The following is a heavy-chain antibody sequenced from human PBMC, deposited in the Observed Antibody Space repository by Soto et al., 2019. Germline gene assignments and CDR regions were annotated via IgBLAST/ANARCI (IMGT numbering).Heavy chain of an antibody. V-gene: IGHV1-69*01. Sequence: QVQLVQSGAEVKKPGSSVKVSCKASGGTFSSYAISWVRQAPGQGLEWMGGIIPIFGTANYAQKFQGRVTSPADECTSTAYMELSSLRSEDTAVYYCARGRGYSGYDSYYYYGMDVWGQGTTVTVSS. J-gene: IGHJ6*02. CDR1: GGTFSSYA. D-gene: IGHD5-12*01. CDR3: ARGRGYSGYDSYYYYGMDV. CDR2: IIPIFGTA.